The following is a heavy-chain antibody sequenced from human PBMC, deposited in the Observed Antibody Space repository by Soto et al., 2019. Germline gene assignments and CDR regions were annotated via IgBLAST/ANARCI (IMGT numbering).Heavy chain of an antibody. CDR1: GFTFSSYA. J-gene: IGHJ3*02. Sequence: QVQLVESGGGVVQPGRSLRLSCAASGFTFSSYAMHWVRQAPGKGLEWVAVISYDGSNKYYADSVKGRFTISRDNFKITLYLQMNSLRAEDTAVYYCARGGVLRYFDWFIKDAFDIWGQGTMVTVSS. CDR2: ISYDGSNK. D-gene: IGHD3-9*01. V-gene: IGHV3-30-3*01. CDR3: ARGGVLRYFDWFIKDAFDI.